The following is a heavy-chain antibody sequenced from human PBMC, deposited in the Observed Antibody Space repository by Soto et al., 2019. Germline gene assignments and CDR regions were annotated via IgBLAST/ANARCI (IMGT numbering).Heavy chain of an antibody. V-gene: IGHV3-48*02. CDR3: ARESRFLEWLSLNWFDP. CDR2: ISSSSSTI. CDR1: GFTFSSHS. Sequence: GGSLRLSCAASGFTFSSHSMNWVRQAPGKGLEWVSYISSSSSTIYYADSVKGRFTISRDNAKNPPYLQMNSLRDEDTAVYYCARESRFLEWLSLNWFDPWGQGTLVTVSS. J-gene: IGHJ5*02. D-gene: IGHD3-3*01.